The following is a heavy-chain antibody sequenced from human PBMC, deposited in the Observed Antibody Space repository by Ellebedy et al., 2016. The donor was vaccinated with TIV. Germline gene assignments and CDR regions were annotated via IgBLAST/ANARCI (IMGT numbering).Heavy chain of an antibody. CDR3: ATEGSGYDLNH. Sequence: GGSLRLXCAAFGFTFTDYSLHWFPQAPGKGPSWFSVFSRSGGYTYYADSVQGRFTISRDNSKDTLYLQMNSLRVDDTAIYYCATEGSGYDLNHWGQGTLVTVSS. D-gene: IGHD5-12*01. V-gene: IGHV3-23*01. CDR2: FSRSGGYT. J-gene: IGHJ4*02. CDR1: GFTFTDYS.